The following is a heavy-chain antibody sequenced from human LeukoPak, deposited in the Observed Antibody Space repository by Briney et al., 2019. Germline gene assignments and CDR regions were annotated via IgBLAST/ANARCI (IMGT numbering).Heavy chain of an antibody. CDR2: ISGSGGST. D-gene: IGHD6-13*01. J-gene: IGHJ4*02. CDR3: ARTFSTGYSSSWHETDY. CDR1: GFTFSSYA. Sequence: PGGSLRLSCAASGFTFSSYAMSWVRQAPGKGLEWVSAISGSGGSTYYADSVKGRFTISRDNSKNTLYLQMNSLRSEDTAVYYCARTFSTGYSSSWHETDYWGQGTLVTVSS. V-gene: IGHV3-23*01.